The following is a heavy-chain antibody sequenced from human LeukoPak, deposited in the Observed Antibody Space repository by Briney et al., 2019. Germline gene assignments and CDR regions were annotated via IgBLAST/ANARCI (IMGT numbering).Heavy chain of an antibody. CDR1: GGSISSSSYY. CDR2: IYYFESS. V-gene: IGHV4-39*01. D-gene: IGHD6-25*01. Sequence: SETLSLTCTVSGGSISSSSYYWGWIRQPPGKGLEWIGTIYYFESSYCNPSLKTRVTISVDTSKNQFSLKLSSVTAADTAVYYCARRRAATIDYWGQGALVTVSS. CDR3: ARRRAATIDY. J-gene: IGHJ4*02.